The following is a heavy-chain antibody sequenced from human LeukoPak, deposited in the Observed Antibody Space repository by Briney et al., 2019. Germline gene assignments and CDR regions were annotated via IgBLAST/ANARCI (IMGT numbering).Heavy chain of an antibody. D-gene: IGHD6-13*01. J-gene: IGHJ5*02. CDR3: AKGYSSSWRQNWFDP. CDR2: ISGSGGNT. Sequence: PGGSLRLSCAASGFRFNNYAMSWVRQAPGKGLEWVSGISGSGGNTYNADSVTGRFTISRDNSKNTLFLQMNSLRAEDMALYYCAKGYSSSWRQNWFDPWGQGTLVTVSS. V-gene: IGHV3-23*01. CDR1: GFRFNNYA.